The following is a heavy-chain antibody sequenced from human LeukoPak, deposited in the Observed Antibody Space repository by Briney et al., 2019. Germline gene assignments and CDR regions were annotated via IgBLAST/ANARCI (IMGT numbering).Heavy chain of an antibody. Sequence: GGSLRLSCVASGFTFGSYSMNWVRQAPGKGLEWVSYISSGSSIMYYADSVKGRFSISRDNAKNTLYLQMNSLRDEDTAVYYCAKTLTVMVGFSPDYWGQGTLVTVSS. V-gene: IGHV3-48*02. J-gene: IGHJ4*02. CDR2: ISSGSSIM. CDR1: GFTFGSYS. D-gene: IGHD5-18*01. CDR3: AKTLTVMVGFSPDY.